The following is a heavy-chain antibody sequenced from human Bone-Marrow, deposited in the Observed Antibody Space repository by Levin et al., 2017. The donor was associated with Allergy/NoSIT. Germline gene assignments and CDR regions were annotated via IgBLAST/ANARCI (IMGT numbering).Heavy chain of an antibody. D-gene: IGHD2-15*01. CDR3: ARDPRTYCSGGICLLGQYFDQ. Sequence: PAGGSLRLSCGASGFTFSSYAMSWVRQAPGKALEWISGVNSRTTYYAESVRGRFTMFRDTSKNTLYLEMDNLRVEDTAVYYCARDPRTYCSGGICLLGQYFDQWDQGTLVTVSS. CDR1: GFTFSSYA. V-gene: IGHV3-23*01. J-gene: IGHJ4*02. CDR2: VNSRTT.